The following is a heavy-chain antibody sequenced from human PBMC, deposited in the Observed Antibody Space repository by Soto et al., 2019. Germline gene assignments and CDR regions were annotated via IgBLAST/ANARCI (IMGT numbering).Heavy chain of an antibody. CDR2: IYYSGST. Sequence: QVQLQESGPGLVKPSQTLSLTCTVSGGSISSGDYYWSWIRQPPGKGLEWIGYIYYSGSTYYNPSLKSRVTTXXDXSXXQFSLKLSSVTAADTAVYYCARYPIAAAAGYYFDYWGQGTLVTVSS. D-gene: IGHD6-13*01. CDR1: GGSISSGDYY. J-gene: IGHJ4*02. CDR3: ARYPIAAAAGYYFDY. V-gene: IGHV4-30-4*01.